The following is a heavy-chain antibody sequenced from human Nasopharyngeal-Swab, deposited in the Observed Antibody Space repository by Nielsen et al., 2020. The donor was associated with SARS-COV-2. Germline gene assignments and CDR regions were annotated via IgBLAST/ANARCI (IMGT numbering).Heavy chain of an antibody. CDR2: IGRSGKTI. J-gene: IGHJ4*02. Sequence: GESLKISCAASGFTFSSYDMNWIRQAPNKGPEWLSYIGRSGKTIYYADSVKGRFTISRDNAKNSLYLQMNSVRAGDTAVYYCARLCCENSVYRPFDYRGQGAPVTVSS. V-gene: IGHV3-48*03. D-gene: IGHD2-8*01. CDR3: ARLCCENSVYRPFDY. CDR1: GFTFSSYD.